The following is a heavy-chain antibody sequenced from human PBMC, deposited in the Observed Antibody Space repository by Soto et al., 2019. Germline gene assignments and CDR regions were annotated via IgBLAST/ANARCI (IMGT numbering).Heavy chain of an antibody. J-gene: IGHJ4*02. V-gene: IGHV1-18*01. Sequence: QVQLVQSGAEVQKPGASVKVSCKASGYTFTNFGISCVLQAPGQRLDWLVWISAYNGNTNYAQNFPGRVTMTTDTSTSTAYMELSSLRSDDTDVYYCARGWPPIDYCGQGTLVTVSS. CDR1: GYTFTNFG. CDR2: ISAYNGNT. CDR3: ARGWPPIDY.